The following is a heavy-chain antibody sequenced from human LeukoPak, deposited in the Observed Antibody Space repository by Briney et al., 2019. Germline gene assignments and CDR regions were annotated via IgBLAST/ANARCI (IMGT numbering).Heavy chain of an antibody. D-gene: IGHD3-3*01. CDR3: AKVSLPYYDFWSGYFDY. J-gene: IGHJ4*02. CDR1: GFTFSSYG. Sequence: GGSLRLSCAASGFTFSSYGMHWVRQAPGKGLEWVAFIRYDGSNKYYADSVKGRFTISRDNSKNTLYLQMNSLRAEDTAVYYCAKVSLPYYDFWSGYFDYWGQGTLVTVSS. CDR2: IRYDGSNK. V-gene: IGHV3-30*02.